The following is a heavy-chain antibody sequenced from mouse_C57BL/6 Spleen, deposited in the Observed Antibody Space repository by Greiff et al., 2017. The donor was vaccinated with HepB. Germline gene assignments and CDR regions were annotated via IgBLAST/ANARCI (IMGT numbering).Heavy chain of an antibody. CDR2: ISDGGSYT. D-gene: IGHD2-10*02. Sequence: EVQLVESGGGLVKPGGSLKLSCAASGFTFSSYAMSWVRQTPEKRLEWVATISDGGSYTYYPDNVKGRFTISRDNAKNNLYLQMSHLKSEDTAMYDCARGGYGNWYFDVWGTGTTVTVSS. V-gene: IGHV5-4*01. J-gene: IGHJ1*03. CDR1: GFTFSSYA. CDR3: ARGGYGNWYFDV.